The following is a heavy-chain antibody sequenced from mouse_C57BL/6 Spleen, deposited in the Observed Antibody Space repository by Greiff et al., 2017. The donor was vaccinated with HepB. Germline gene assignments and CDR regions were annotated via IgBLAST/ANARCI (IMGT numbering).Heavy chain of an antibody. Sequence: QVQLQQSGAELVRPGSSVKLSCKASGYTFTSYWMDWVKQRPGQGLEWIGNIYPSDSETHYNQKFKDKATLTVDKSSSTAYMQLSSLTSEDSAVYYCARNNYGGFYFDVWGTGTTVTVSS. CDR2: IYPSDSET. V-gene: IGHV1-61*01. D-gene: IGHD5-2*01. J-gene: IGHJ1*03. CDR1: GYTFTSYW. CDR3: ARNNYGGFYFDV.